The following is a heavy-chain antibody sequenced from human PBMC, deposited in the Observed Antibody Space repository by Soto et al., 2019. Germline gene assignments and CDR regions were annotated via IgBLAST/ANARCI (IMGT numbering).Heavy chain of an antibody. Sequence: GVSVKVSCKASGGTFSSYTISWVRQAPGQGLEWMGRIIPILGIANYAQKFQGRVTITADKSTSTAYMELSSLRSEDTAVYYCARDDIVATINWFDPWGQGTLVTVSS. J-gene: IGHJ5*02. CDR3: ARDDIVATINWFDP. CDR1: GGTFSSYT. V-gene: IGHV1-69*04. CDR2: IIPILGIA. D-gene: IGHD5-12*01.